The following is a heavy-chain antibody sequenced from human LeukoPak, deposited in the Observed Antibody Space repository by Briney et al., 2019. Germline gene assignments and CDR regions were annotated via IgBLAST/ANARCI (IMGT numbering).Heavy chain of an antibody. V-gene: IGHV4-39*01. CDR3: ARRSPKDYSYMDV. CDR2: IYYSGST. J-gene: IGHJ6*03. D-gene: IGHD1-26*01. CDR1: GGSISSSSYY. Sequence: RPSETLSLTCTVSGGSISSSSYYWGWIRQPPGKGLEWIGSIYYSGSTYYNPSLKSRVTISVDTSKNQFSLKLSSVTAADTAVYYCARRSPKDYSYMDVWGKGTTVTVSS.